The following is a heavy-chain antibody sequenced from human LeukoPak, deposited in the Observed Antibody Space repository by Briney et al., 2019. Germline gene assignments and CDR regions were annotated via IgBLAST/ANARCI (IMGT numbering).Heavy chain of an antibody. D-gene: IGHD5-24*01. J-gene: IGHJ5*02. CDR3: ARELLQYGYNWFDP. Sequence: GASVRVSFTGSGGTFSSYAISWVRQAPGQGREWVGPLIPIFATANYAQNFQRTVTITPHKSTPTASMDLSSLRSEDTAVYYCARELLQYGYNWFDPWGQGTLVTVSS. CDR1: GGTFSSYA. V-gene: IGHV1-69*06. CDR2: LIPIFATA.